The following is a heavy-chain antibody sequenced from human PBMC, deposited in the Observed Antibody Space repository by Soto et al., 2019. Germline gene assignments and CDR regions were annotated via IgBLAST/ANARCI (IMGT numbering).Heavy chain of an antibody. D-gene: IGHD3-3*01. CDR1: GYTFTDYG. Sequence: ASVKVSCKASGYTFTDYGISWVRQAPGQGLQWMGWITTFNGNTKYAQQFQGRVTMTTDTSTSTAYMELRSLESDDTAVYYCARISQSDFWSGYYYFFDYWGQGTLVTVSS. V-gene: IGHV1-18*01. J-gene: IGHJ4*02. CDR2: ITTFNGNT. CDR3: ARISQSDFWSGYYYFFDY.